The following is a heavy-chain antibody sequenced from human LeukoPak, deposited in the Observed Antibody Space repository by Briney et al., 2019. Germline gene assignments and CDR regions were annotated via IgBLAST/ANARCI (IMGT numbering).Heavy chain of an antibody. J-gene: IGHJ3*02. CDR3: ARGLLRGAFDI. V-gene: IGHV4-30-2*01. CDR2: IYHSGST. Sequence: SQTLSLTCAVSGGSISSGGYSWSWIRQPPGKGLEWIGYIYHSGSTYYNPSLKSRVTISVDRSKNQFSLKLSSVTAADTAVYYCARGLLRGAFDIWGQGTMVTVSS. D-gene: IGHD1-26*01. CDR1: GGSISSGGYS.